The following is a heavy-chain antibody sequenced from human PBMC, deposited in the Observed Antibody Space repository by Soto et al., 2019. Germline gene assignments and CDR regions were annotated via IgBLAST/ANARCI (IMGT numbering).Heavy chain of an antibody. V-gene: IGHV3-66*01. D-gene: IGHD2-8*01. CDR2: IYSGGST. J-gene: IGHJ4*02. Sequence: EVQLVESGGGLVQPGGSLRLSCAASGFTVSSNYMSWVRQAPGKGLEWVSVIYSGGSTYYAESVKGRFTISRDNSKNTLDLQMNSLRAEDTAVYYCGGLRLIFDFWGQGTLGTVSS. CDR3: GGLRLIFDF. CDR1: GFTVSSNY.